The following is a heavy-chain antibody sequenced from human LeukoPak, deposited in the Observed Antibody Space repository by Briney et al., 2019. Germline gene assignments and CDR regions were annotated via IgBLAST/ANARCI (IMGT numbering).Heavy chain of an antibody. CDR2: IYYSGSA. J-gene: IGHJ4*02. V-gene: IGHV4-59*06. D-gene: IGHD2-2*01. Sequence: PSETLSLTCTVSGASISSYYWSWIRQLPGKGLEWIGYIYYSGSAYYNPSLMTPVTLSIDPSKIQFSLKLTSVTAADTAVYYCARLSCSGNSCSHGGAFDSWGQGTLVTVSS. CDR1: GASISSYY. CDR3: ARLSCSGNSCSHGGAFDS.